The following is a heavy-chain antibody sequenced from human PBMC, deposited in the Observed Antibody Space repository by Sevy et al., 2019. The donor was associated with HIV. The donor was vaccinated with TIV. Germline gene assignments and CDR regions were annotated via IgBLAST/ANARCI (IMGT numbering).Heavy chain of an antibody. Sequence: GGSLRLSCSASGFTFSSYAMHWVRQAPGKGLEYVSAISSNGGSTYYADSVKGRFTISRDNSKNTPYLQMSSLRAEDTAVYYCVKEFYGSGSYSDYWGQGTLVTVSS. CDR1: GFTFSSYA. V-gene: IGHV3-64D*06. D-gene: IGHD3-10*01. CDR2: ISSNGGST. CDR3: VKEFYGSGSYSDY. J-gene: IGHJ4*02.